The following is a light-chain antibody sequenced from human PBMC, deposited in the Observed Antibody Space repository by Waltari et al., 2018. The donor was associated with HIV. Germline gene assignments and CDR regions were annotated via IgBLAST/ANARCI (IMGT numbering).Light chain of an antibody. CDR1: NLGDKY. V-gene: IGLV3-1*01. J-gene: IGLJ1*01. CDR3: QAWDSSSPYV. CDR2: QDN. Sequence: SYELTQPPSVSVSPGQTASITCSGDNLGDKYACWYQQRPGQSPVLVIYQDNKRPSGIPERFSGSNSGNTATLTISGTQAMDEADYYCQAWDSSSPYVFGTGTKVTVL.